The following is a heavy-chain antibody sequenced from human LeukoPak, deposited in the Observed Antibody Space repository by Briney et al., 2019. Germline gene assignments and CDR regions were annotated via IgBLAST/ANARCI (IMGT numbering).Heavy chain of an antibody. V-gene: IGHV4-4*07. J-gene: IGHJ4*02. CDR1: GGSISSYY. CDR3: ARGYAYGDTGSFDY. D-gene: IGHD4-17*01. Sequence: SETLSLTCTVSGGSISSYYWSWIRQPAGKGLEWIGRIYTSEITNYNPALKSRVTMSVDTSKNQFSLRLSSVTAADTALYYCARGYAYGDTGSFDYWGQGALVTVSS. CDR2: IYTSEIT.